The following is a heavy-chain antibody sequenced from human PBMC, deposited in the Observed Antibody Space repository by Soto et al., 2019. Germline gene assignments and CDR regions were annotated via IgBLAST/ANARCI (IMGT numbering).Heavy chain of an antibody. V-gene: IGHV2-5*02. CDR3: AHRRSYCSGGSCYSGFDY. CDR2: IYWDDDK. J-gene: IGHJ4*02. D-gene: IGHD2-15*01. CDR1: GFSLSTSGVG. Sequence: QITLKESGPTLVKPTQTLTLTCTFSGFSLSTSGVGVGWIRQPPGKALEWLALIYWDDDKRYSPSLKSRLTIPKDTSKKQVVLTMTNMDPVDTATYYCAHRRSYCSGGSCYSGFDYWGQGTLVTVSS.